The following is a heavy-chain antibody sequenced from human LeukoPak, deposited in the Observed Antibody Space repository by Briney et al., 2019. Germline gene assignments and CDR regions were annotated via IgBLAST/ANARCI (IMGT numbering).Heavy chain of an antibody. CDR2: IRNDGSTK. CDR1: GFTFSSFS. J-gene: IGHJ4*02. CDR3: AKDSLVSRGWSTGWVFDY. Sequence: GGSLRLSCAASGFTFSSFSMHWVRQAPGKGLEWVSFIRNDGSTKYYADSVKGRFTISRDNSKNTLYLQMNSLRTEDTAVYHCAKDSLVSRGWSTGWVFDYWGQGTLVTVSS. D-gene: IGHD6-19*01. V-gene: IGHV3-30*02.